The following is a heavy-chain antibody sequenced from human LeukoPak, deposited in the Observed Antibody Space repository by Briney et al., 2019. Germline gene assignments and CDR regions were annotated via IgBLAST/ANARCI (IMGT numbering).Heavy chain of an antibody. CDR3: AREGRGWGSYDY. CDR2: IYYSGST. J-gene: IGHJ4*02. CDR1: GGSISSSTFY. V-gene: IGHV4-39*07. D-gene: IGHD6-19*01. Sequence: SETLSLTCTVSGGSISSSTFYWGWIRQPPGKGLEWIGTIYYSGSTFYNPSLKSRVTISVDTSKNQFSLKLSSVTAADTAVYYCAREGRGWGSYDYWGQGTLVTVSS.